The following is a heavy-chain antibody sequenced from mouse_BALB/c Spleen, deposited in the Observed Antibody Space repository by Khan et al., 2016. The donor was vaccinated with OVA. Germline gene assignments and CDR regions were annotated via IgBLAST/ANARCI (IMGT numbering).Heavy chain of an antibody. V-gene: IGHV2-9*02. CDR1: GFSLSSFG. CDR2: IWAGGDT. D-gene: IGHD1-1*02. CDR3: ARGGYYFDY. J-gene: IGHJ2*01. Sequence: QVQLKQSGPGLVAPSQSLSITCTVSGFSLSSFGIYWVRQPPGKGLEWLGVIWAGGDTNYNSALMSRLSISKDNSKSQVFLKMNSLQTDDTAIYYCARGGYYFDYWGQGTTVTVSS.